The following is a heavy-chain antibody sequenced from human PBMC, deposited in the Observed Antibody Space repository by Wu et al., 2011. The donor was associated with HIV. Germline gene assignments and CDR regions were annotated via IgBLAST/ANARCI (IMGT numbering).Heavy chain of an antibody. CDR1: GGTFSSYA. Sequence: QVQLVQSGAEVKKPGSSVKVSCKASGGTFSSYAISWVRQAPGQGLEWMGRIIPIFGTANYAQKFQGRVTITADKSTSTAYMELSSLRSEDTAVYYCARLFYYGSGNPMNEDAFDIWGQGTMVTVSS. J-gene: IGHJ3*02. CDR3: ARLFYYGSGNPMNEDAFDI. V-gene: IGHV1-69*14. D-gene: IGHD3-10*01. CDR2: IIPIFGTA.